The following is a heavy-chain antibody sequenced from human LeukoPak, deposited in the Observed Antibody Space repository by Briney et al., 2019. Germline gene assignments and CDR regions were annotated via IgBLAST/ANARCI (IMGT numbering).Heavy chain of an antibody. CDR1: GGSFSGYY. CDR2: INHSGST. D-gene: IGHD5-12*01. J-gene: IGHJ4*02. CDR3: ARVGYSGYGYRFKYYFDY. Sequence: PSETLSLTCAVYGGSFSGYYWSWIRQPPGKGLEWIGEINHSGSTNYNPSLKSRVTISVDTSKNQFSLKLSSVTAADTAVYYCARVGYSGYGYRFKYYFDYWGQGTLVTVSS. V-gene: IGHV4-34*01.